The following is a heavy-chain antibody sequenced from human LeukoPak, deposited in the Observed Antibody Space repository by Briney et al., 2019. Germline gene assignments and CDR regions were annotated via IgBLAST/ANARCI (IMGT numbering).Heavy chain of an antibody. Sequence: GRSLRLACAASGFTFSSYWMSCVRQAPGKGLEWEANIKQDGSEKYYVDSVKGRFTISRDNAKNSLYLQMNSLRAEDTAVYYCASDRSGGSCYECWFDPWGQGTLVTVSS. CDR1: GFTFSSYW. V-gene: IGHV3-7*01. J-gene: IGHJ5*02. CDR2: IKQDGSEK. CDR3: ASDRSGGSCYECWFDP. D-gene: IGHD2-15*01.